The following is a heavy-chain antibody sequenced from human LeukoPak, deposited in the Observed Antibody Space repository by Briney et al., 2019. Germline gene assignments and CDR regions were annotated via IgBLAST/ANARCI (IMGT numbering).Heavy chain of an antibody. CDR3: ARLGAVATIKDY. J-gene: IGHJ4*02. Sequence: ASVKVSRKASGYTFTSYDINWVRQATGQGLEWMGWMNPNSGNTGYAQKFQGRVTMTRNTSISTAYMELSSLRSEDTAVYYCARLGAVATIKDYWGQGTLVTVSS. V-gene: IGHV1-8*01. CDR2: MNPNSGNT. CDR1: GYTFTSYD. D-gene: IGHD5-12*01.